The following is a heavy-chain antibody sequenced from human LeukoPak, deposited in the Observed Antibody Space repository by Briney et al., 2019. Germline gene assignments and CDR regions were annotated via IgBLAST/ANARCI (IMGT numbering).Heavy chain of an antibody. J-gene: IGHJ4*02. CDR1: GGSISSSSYY. V-gene: IGHV4-30-4*08. CDR2: IYYSGST. CDR3: ARGRFGEFAFDY. Sequence: SETLSLTCTVSGGSISSSSYYWGWIRQPPGKGLEWIGYIYYSGSTYYNPSLKSRVTISVDTSKNQFSLKLSSVTAADTAVYYCARGRFGEFAFDYWGQGTLVTVSS. D-gene: IGHD3-10*01.